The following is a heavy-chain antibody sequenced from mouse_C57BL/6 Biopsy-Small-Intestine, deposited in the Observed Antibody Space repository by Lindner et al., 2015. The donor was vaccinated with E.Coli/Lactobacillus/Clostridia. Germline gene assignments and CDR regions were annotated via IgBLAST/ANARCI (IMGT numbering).Heavy chain of an antibody. CDR1: GYTFTNYW. J-gene: IGHJ2*01. V-gene: IGHV1-63*01. Sequence: VQLQESGAELVRPGTSVKMSCKASGYTFTNYWIGWAKQRPGHGLEWIGDIYPGGGYTNYNEKFRGKATLTADKSSSTAYMQLSSLTSEDSAIYYCARTRGFDYWGQGTTLTVSS. CDR3: ARTRGFDY. CDR2: IYPGGGYT.